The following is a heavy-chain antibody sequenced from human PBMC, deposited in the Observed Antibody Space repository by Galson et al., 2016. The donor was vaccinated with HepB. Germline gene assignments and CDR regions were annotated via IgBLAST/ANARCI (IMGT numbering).Heavy chain of an antibody. V-gene: IGHV3-23*01. CDR3: AKAGYSARWYVGPVDY. J-gene: IGHJ4*02. CDR1: GFTFSRYA. D-gene: IGHD5-12*01. CDR2: ISGSGDHT. Sequence: SLRLSCAASGFTFSRYAMSWVRQAPGKGLEWVSAISGSGDHTNNADSVKGRFTISRDNSKRTIYLQMNSVRVDDTAVYFCAKAGYSARWYVGPVDYWGQGTLVSVSS.